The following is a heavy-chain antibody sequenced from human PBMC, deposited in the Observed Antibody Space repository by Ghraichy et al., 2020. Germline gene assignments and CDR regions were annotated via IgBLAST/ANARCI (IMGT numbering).Heavy chain of an antibody. CDR1: GYTFTSYG. J-gene: IGHJ6*02. CDR3: AREYYGSGSRNYYYYGMDV. CDR2: ISAYNGNT. Sequence: ASVKVSCKASGYTFTSYGISWVRQAPGQGLEWMGWISAYNGNTNYAQKLQGRVTMTTDTSTSTAYMELRSLRSDDTAVYYCAREYYGSGSRNYYYYGMDVWGQGTTVTVSS. V-gene: IGHV1-18*01. D-gene: IGHD3-10*01.